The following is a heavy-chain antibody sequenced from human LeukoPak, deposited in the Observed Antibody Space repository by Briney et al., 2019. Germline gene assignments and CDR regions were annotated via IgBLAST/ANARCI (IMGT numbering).Heavy chain of an antibody. J-gene: IGHJ6*02. V-gene: IGHV1-8*01. D-gene: IGHD3-10*01. Sequence: GASVKVSCKASGYTFTSYDTNWVRQATGQGLEWMGWMNPNSGNTGYAQKFQGRVTMTRNTSISTAYMELSSLRSEDTAVYYCARVINPGSNRYYYYYYGMDVWGQGTTVTVSS. CDR2: MNPNSGNT. CDR3: ARVINPGSNRYYYYYYGMDV. CDR1: GYTFTSYD.